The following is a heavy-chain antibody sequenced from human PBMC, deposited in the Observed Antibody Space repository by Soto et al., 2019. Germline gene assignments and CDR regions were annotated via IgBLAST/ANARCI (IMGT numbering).Heavy chain of an antibody. D-gene: IGHD3-10*01. V-gene: IGHV3-23*01. CDR1: GFGFSNYA. CDR2: ISGSGSGDGT. Sequence: EVQLLESGGGLVQPGGSLRLSCAASGFGFSNYAMNWVRQAPGKGLEWVSAISGSGSGDGTYYADSVKGRFTISRDSSKNTLFVQMRSLRAADTAVYYCANGLGGRYYTLFAYWGQGVLVTVSS. J-gene: IGHJ4*02. CDR3: ANGLGGRYYTLFAY.